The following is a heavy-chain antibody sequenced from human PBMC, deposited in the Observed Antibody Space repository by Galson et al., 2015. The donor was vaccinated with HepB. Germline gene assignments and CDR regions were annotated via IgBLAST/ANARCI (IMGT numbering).Heavy chain of an antibody. CDR1: GGSISSSTYY. J-gene: IGHJ4*02. D-gene: IGHD5-12*01. V-gene: IGHV4-39*07. CDR3: AREGGRDIVAKAGFDY. Sequence: ETLSLTCTVSGGSISSSTYYWGWIRQPPGKGLEWVGSIYYSGSTYYNPSLKSRVTISVDTSKNQFSLKLSSVTAADTAVYYCAREGGRDIVAKAGFDYWGQGTLVTVSS. CDR2: IYYSGST.